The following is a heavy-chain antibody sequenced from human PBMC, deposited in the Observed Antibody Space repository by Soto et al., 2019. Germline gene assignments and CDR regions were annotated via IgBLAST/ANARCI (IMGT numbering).Heavy chain of an antibody. CDR3: AREGVRGVTRYYYYGMDV. CDR2: IIPIFGTA. J-gene: IGHJ6*02. D-gene: IGHD3-10*01. CDR1: GGTFSSYA. Sequence: SVKVSCKASGGTFSSYAISWVRQAPGQGLEWMGGIIPIFGTANYAQKFKGRVTITADESTSTAYMELSSLRSEDTAVYYCAREGVRGVTRYYYYGMDVWGQGTTVTVSS. V-gene: IGHV1-69*13.